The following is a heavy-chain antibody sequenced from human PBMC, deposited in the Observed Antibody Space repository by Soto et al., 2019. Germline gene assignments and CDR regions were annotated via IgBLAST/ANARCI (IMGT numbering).Heavy chain of an antibody. CDR2: ISYSGST. J-gene: IGHJ4*02. Sequence: QVKLQESGPGLVKPSQTLSLTCTVSGGSISSGNYYWSWIRQPPGKGLEWIGFISYSGSTYYSTSVKSRVTISVDTSKSQFSLNLSFVTAADTAVYYCATMGTPATGLYFFDYWGQGSLVTVSS. V-gene: IGHV4-30-4*01. CDR1: GGSISSGNYY. D-gene: IGHD2-15*01. CDR3: ATMGTPATGLYFFDY.